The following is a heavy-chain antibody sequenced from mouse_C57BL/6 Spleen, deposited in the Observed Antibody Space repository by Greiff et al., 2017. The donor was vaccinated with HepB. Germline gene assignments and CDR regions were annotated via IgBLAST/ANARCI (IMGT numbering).Heavy chain of an antibody. J-gene: IGHJ2*01. CDR2: INPSTGGT. CDR1: GYSFTGYY. Sequence: VQLQQSGPELVKPGASVKISCKASGYSFTGYYMHWVKQSPEKSLEWIGEINPSTGGTTYNQKFKAKATLTVDKSSSTAYMQLKSLTSEDSAVYYCARGGEGYWGQGTTLTVSS. CDR3: ARGGEGY. V-gene: IGHV1-42*01.